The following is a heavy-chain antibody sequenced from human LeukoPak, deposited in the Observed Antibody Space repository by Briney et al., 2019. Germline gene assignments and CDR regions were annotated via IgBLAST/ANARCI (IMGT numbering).Heavy chain of an antibody. V-gene: IGHV3-53*01. CDR1: GFTVSSNY. D-gene: IGHD5-18*01. Sequence: SGGSLRLSCAASGFTVSSNYMSWVRQAPGKGLEWVSVIYTDGSTYYADSVQGRFTISRDNSKNTLYLQMNSLTAEDTAVYYCARDFYSRQFDYWGQGALVTVSS. J-gene: IGHJ4*02. CDR2: IYTDGST. CDR3: ARDFYSRQFDY.